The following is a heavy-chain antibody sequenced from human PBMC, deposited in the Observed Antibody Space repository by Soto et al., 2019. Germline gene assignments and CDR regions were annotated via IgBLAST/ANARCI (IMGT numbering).Heavy chain of an antibody. CDR1: GYTLTGYY. D-gene: IGHD3-10*01. CDR3: AREGVTMVRGVRRYYMDV. Sequence: ASVKVSCKASGYTLTGYYGHWVRQAPGQGLEWMGWINPNSGGTNYAQKFQGWVTMTRDTSISTAYMELSRLRSDDTAVYYCAREGVTMVRGVRRYYMDVWGKGTTVTVSS. J-gene: IGHJ6*03. CDR2: INPNSGGT. V-gene: IGHV1-2*04.